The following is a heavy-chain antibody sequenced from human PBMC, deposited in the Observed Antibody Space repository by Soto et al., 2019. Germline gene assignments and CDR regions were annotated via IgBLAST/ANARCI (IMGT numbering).Heavy chain of an antibody. CDR1: GVTLKNSA. J-gene: IGHJ4*02. CDR3: GRGGSWAKVDS. CDR2: IIPCFGPA. Sequence: ASVKVSCKASGVTLKNSALSWVRQAPGQGLEWMGGIIPCFGPALHAQKFQGRVTITADDSANTAFLDVRSLRSEDTAVYYCGRGGSWAKVDSWGPGTLVTVSS. V-gene: IGHV1-69*13. D-gene: IGHD6-13*01.